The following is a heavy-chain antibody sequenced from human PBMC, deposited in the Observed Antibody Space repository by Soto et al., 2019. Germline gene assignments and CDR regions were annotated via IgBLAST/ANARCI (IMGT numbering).Heavy chain of an antibody. V-gene: IGHV4-59*01. CDR2: IYYSGST. J-gene: IGHJ4*02. Sequence: QVQLQESGPGLVKPSETLSLTCTVSGGSISSYYWSWIRQPPGKGLEWIGYIYYSGSTNYNPSLKSRVNISVDTSKNQFSLKLSSVTAADTAVYYCARGRGYSYGFFDYWGQGTLVTVSS. CDR1: GGSISSYY. D-gene: IGHD5-18*01. CDR3: ARGRGYSYGFFDY.